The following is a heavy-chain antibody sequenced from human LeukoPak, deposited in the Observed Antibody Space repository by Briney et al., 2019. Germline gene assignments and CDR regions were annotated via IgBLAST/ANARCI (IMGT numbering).Heavy chain of an antibody. J-gene: IGHJ4*02. CDR3: AKGVAVVPAAVMEGYYFDY. CDR2: IWYDGNNK. Sequence: GGSLRLSCAASGFTFSSFGMNWVRQAPGKGLEWVALIWYDGNNKYYADSVKGRFTISRDNSKNTLYLQMKNLRAEDTAVYYCAKGVAVVPAAVMEGYYFDYWGQGTLVTVSS. V-gene: IGHV3-33*06. CDR1: GFTFSSFG. D-gene: IGHD2-2*01.